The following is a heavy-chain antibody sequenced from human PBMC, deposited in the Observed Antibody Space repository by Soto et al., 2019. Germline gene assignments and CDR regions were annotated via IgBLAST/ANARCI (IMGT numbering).Heavy chain of an antibody. CDR1: GITFSTYW. D-gene: IGHD5-12*01. Sequence: EVQLVESGGGLVQPGGSLRLSCAASGITFSTYWMHWVRQTPGKGLVWVSRINSAGSSTNYVDSVKGRFTISRYNAKNTLYLQMNSLRAEDTAVYYCASGESAYDFDYWGQGALVTVAS. V-gene: IGHV3-74*01. CDR2: INSAGSST. CDR3: ASGESAYDFDY. J-gene: IGHJ4*02.